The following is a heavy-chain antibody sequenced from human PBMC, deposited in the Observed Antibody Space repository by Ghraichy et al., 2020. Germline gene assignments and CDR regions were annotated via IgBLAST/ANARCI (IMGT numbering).Heavy chain of an antibody. CDR2: ISYDGSNK. V-gene: IGHV3-30*18. CDR1: GFTFSSYG. J-gene: IGHJ4*02. Sequence: GGSLRLSCAASGFTFSSYGMHWVRQAPGKGLEWVAVISYDGSNKYYADSVKGRFTISRDNSKNTLYLQMNSLRAEDTAVYYCAKDLEAMDYYFDYWGQGTLVTVSS. CDR3: AKDLEAMDYYFDY. D-gene: IGHD5-18*01.